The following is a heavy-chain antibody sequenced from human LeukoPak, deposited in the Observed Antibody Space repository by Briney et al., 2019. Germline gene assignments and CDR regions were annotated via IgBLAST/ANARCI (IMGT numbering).Heavy chain of an antibody. CDR1: DGSISSSIYY. CDR2: FYWSGST. CDR3: ATGDGYNSYYFNQ. J-gene: IGHJ4*02. V-gene: IGHV4-39*07. D-gene: IGHD5-24*01. Sequence: SETLSLTCTVSDGSISSSIYYWGWIRQPPGKGLEWVGSFYWSGSTYYNPSLKSRVTVLVDKSKNVFSLKLNSVTAADTALYYCATGDGYNSYYFNQWGQGILVTVSS.